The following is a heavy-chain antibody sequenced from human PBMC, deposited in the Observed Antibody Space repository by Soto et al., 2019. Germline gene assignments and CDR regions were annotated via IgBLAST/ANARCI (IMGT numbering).Heavy chain of an antibody. CDR1: GFTFSSYS. CDR3: ARNIAAADYALDS. CDR2: ISGSSDTI. D-gene: IGHD6-13*01. V-gene: IGHV3-48*04. Sequence: SGFTFSSYSMNWVRQAPGRGLEWVSYISGSSDTILYADSVRGRFTISRDNAKNSLYLQMNSLRAEDTAVYYCARNIAAADYALDSWGLGTLVNVSS. J-gene: IGHJ4*02.